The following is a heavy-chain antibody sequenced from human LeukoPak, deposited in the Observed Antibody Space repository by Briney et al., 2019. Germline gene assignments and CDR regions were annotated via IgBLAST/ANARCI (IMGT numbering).Heavy chain of an antibody. CDR1: GGSISSYY. V-gene: IGHV4-59*08. CDR3: ARRYSGYHQFDY. CDR2: IYYSGST. Sequence: SETLSLTCTVSGGSISSYYWSWIRQPPGKGLEWIGYIYYSGSTNYNPPLKSRVTISVDTSKNQFSLKLSSVTAADTAVYYCARRYSGYHQFDYWGQGTLVTVSS. D-gene: IGHD5-12*01. J-gene: IGHJ4*02.